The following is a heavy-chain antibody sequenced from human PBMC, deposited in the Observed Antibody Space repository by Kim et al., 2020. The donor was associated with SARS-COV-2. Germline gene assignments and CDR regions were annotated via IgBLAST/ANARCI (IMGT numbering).Heavy chain of an antibody. CDR1: GYTFTSYD. J-gene: IGHJ6*02. Sequence: ASVKVSCKASGYTFTSYDINWVRQATGQGLEWMGWMNPNSGNTGYAQKFQGRVTMTRNTSISTAYMELSSLRSEDTAVYYCARGKTGNDFWSGWVSGDYYYYYGMDVWGQGTTVTVSS. V-gene: IGHV1-8*01. CDR3: ARGKTGNDFWSGWVSGDYYYYYGMDV. D-gene: IGHD3-3*01. CDR2: MNPNSGNT.